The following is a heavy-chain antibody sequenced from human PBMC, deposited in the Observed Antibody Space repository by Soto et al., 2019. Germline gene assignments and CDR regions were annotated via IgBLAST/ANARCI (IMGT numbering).Heavy chain of an antibody. CDR1: GYTFTSYG. V-gene: IGHV1-18*01. CDR2: ISAYNGNT. Sequence: GASVKVSCEASGYTFTSYGISWVRQAPGQGLEWMGWISAYNGNTNYAQKLQGRVTMTTDTSTSTAYMELRSLRSDDTAVYYCASNIVVSYYYGMDVWGQGTTVTVSS. CDR3: ASNIVVSYYYGMDV. D-gene: IGHD2-15*01. J-gene: IGHJ6*02.